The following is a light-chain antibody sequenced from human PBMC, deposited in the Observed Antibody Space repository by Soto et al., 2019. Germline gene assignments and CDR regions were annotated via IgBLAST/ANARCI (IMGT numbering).Light chain of an antibody. Sequence: ILLTQSPGTLSLSPGERATLSCRASQSVSSNLAWYQHKPGQAPRLLIYGASTRATGIPDRFSGSGSGTEFTLTISSLQSEDFAVYYCQQYNNWPWTFGQGTKVDIK. J-gene: IGKJ1*01. CDR2: GAS. V-gene: IGKV3-15*01. CDR1: QSVSSN. CDR3: QQYNNWPWT.